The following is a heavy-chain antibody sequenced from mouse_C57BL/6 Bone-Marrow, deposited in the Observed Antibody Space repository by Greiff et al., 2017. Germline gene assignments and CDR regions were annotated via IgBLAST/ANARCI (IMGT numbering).Heavy chain of an antibody. J-gene: IGHJ2*01. CDR1: GYTFTSYW. V-gene: IGHV1-69*01. CDR3: AREDEGYYPDY. Sequence: QVQLQQPGAELVMPGASVKLSCKASGYTFTSYWMHWVKQRPGQGLEWIGEIDPSDSHTNYNQKFKGTSTLTVDKPSSTAYVQLSSLTSEDSAVYYCAREDEGYYPDYWGQGATLTVSS. CDR2: IDPSDSHT. D-gene: IGHD1-2*01.